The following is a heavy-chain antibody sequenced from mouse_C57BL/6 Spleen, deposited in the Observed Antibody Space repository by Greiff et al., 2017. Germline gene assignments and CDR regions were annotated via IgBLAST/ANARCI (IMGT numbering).Heavy chain of an antibody. D-gene: IGHD2-4*01. J-gene: IGHJ4*01. V-gene: IGHV1-4*01. CDR2: INPSSGYT. CDR3: ARYDYDEGYAMDY. Sequence: QVQLQQSGAELARPGASVKMSCKASGYTFTSYTMHWVKQRPGQGLEWIGYINPSSGYTKYNQKFKDKATLTADKSSSTAYMQLSSLTSEDSAVYYCARYDYDEGYAMDYWGQGTSVTVSS. CDR1: GYTFTSYT.